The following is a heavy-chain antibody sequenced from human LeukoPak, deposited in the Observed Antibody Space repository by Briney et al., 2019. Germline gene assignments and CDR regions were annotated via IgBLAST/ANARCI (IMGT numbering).Heavy chain of an antibody. CDR3: AKDQGSITVFGGTDC. Sequence: GGSLRLSCAASGFTISTYAMSWVRQAPGKGLEWVSTLSPSGASTYYADSVKGRFTISRDNSQNTLYLQMNSLRAEDTAVYYCAKDQGSITVFGGTDCWGQGTLVTVSS. CDR2: LSPSGAST. CDR1: GFTISTYA. J-gene: IGHJ4*02. V-gene: IGHV3-23*01. D-gene: IGHD3-3*01.